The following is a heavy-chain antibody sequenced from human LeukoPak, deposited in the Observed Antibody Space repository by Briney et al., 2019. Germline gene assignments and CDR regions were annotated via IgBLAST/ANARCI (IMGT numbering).Heavy chain of an antibody. V-gene: IGHV3-23*01. J-gene: IGHJ3*02. D-gene: IGHD3-10*01. CDR1: GFTFSSYA. Sequence: QPGGSLTLSCAASGFTFSSYAMNWVRQAPGKGLEWVSGISASSGTTNYADSAKGRFTISRDNSKNTLYLQMTSLRDEDTAMYHCAKGHYYSTGSCDAFDIWGQGTMVTVSS. CDR2: ISASSGTT. CDR3: AKGHYYSTGSCDAFDI.